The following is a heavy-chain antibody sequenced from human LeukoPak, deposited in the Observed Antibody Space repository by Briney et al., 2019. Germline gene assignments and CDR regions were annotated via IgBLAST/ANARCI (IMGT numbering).Heavy chain of an antibody. V-gene: IGHV3-23*01. Sequence: GGSLRLSCAASGFTFSSYAMSWVRQAPGKGLEWVSAIIGSGSSTYYADSVKGRFTISRDNSRNTLYLQMTSLRAEDTAVYYCARGNSGHCTGATCYALDYWGQGTLVTVSS. CDR1: GFTFSSYA. J-gene: IGHJ4*02. CDR3: ARGNSGHCTGATCYALDY. CDR2: IIGSGSST. D-gene: IGHD2-2*01.